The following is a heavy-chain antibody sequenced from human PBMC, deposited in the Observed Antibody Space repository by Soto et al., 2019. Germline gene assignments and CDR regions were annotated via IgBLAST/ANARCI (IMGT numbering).Heavy chain of an antibody. D-gene: IGHD6-13*01. CDR3: ARGSAGIAAAGRENWFDP. V-gene: IGHV1-69*12. CDR2: IIPVFGTA. CDR1: GGTFSSYA. J-gene: IGHJ5*02. Sequence: QVQLVQSGAEVKKPGSSVKVSCKASGGTFSSYAISWVRQAPGQGLEWMGGIIPVFGTANYAQKFQGRVTITADESTSTAYMELSSLRSEDTAVYYCARGSAGIAAAGRENWFDPWGQGTLVTVSS.